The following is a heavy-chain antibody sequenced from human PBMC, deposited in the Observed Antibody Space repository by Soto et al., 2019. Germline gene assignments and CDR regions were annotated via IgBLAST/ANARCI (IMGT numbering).Heavy chain of an antibody. CDR3: ASPVEYSSSSGLYYGMDV. D-gene: IGHD6-6*01. J-gene: IGHJ6*02. CDR1: GFTFSSYG. Sequence: GGSLRLSCAASGFTFSSYGMHWVRQAPGKGLEWVAVISYDGSNKYYADSVKGRFTISRGNSKNTLYLQMNSLRAEDTAVYYCASPVEYSSSSGLYYGMDVWGQGTTVTVSS. V-gene: IGHV3-30*03. CDR2: ISYDGSNK.